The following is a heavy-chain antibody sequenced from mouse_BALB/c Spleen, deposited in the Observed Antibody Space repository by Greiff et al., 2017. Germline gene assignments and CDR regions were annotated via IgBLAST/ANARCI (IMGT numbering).Heavy chain of an antibody. D-gene: IGHD2-10*02. CDR3: AKGMVTTPWFAY. Sequence: EVQGVESGGGLVKPGGSLKLSCAASGFTFSSYAMSWVRQSPEKRLEWVAEISSGGSYTYYPDTVTGRFTISRDNAKNTLYLEMSSLRSEDTAMYYCAKGMVTTPWFAYWGQGTLVTVSA. CDR1: GFTFSSYA. CDR2: ISSGGSYT. V-gene: IGHV5-9-4*01. J-gene: IGHJ3*01.